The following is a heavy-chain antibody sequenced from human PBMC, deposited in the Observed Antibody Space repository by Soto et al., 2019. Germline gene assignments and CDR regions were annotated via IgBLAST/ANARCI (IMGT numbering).Heavy chain of an antibody. CDR1: GYTFTSYG. J-gene: IGHJ4*02. V-gene: IGHV1-18*01. CDR3: ARDYDYVWGSYRRLFGY. D-gene: IGHD3-16*02. Sequence: ASVKVSCKASGYTFTSYGISWVRRAPGQGLEWMGWISAYNGNKNYAQKLQGRVTMTTDTSTSTAYMELRSLRSDDTAVYYCARDYDYVWGSYRRLFGYWGQGTLVTVSS. CDR2: ISAYNGNK.